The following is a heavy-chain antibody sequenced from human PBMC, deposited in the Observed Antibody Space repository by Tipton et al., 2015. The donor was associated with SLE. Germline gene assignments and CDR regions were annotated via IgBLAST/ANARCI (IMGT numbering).Heavy chain of an antibody. CDR3: ARAEGSWDAFDI. D-gene: IGHD2-15*01. Sequence: PGLVKPSETLSLTCTVSGGSISSYYWSWIRQPPGRGLEWIRYIYYSGSTNYNPSLKSRVTISVDTSKNQFSLKLSSVTAADTAVYYCARAEGSWDAFDIWGQGTMVTVSS. J-gene: IGHJ3*02. CDR2: IYYSGST. V-gene: IGHV4-59*01. CDR1: GGSISSYY.